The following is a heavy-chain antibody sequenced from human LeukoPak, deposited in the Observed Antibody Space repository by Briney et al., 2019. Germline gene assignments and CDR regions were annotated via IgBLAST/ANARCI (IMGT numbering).Heavy chain of an antibody. CDR2: ISYDGSNK. Sequence: PGGSLRLSCAASGFIFSSYGMHWVRQAPGKGLEWVAVISYDGSNKYYADSVKGRFTISRDNSKNTLYLQMNSLRAEDTAVYYCAKGVQIYAVAAPADYWGQGTLVTVSS. CDR3: AKGVQIYAVAAPADY. J-gene: IGHJ4*02. D-gene: IGHD6-19*01. V-gene: IGHV3-30*18. CDR1: GFIFSSYG.